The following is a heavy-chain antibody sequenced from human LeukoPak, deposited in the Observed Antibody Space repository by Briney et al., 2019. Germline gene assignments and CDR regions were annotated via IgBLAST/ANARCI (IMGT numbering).Heavy chain of an antibody. CDR1: GSHFVNYA. J-gene: IGHJ3*02. CDR2: ISGSGGST. CDR3: AKLLGRIAADAFDI. V-gene: IGHV3-23*01. D-gene: IGHD6-13*01. Sequence: GSLRLSCAASGSHFVNYAMHWVRQAPGKGLEWVSAISGSGGSTYYADSVKGRFTISRDNSKNTLYLQMNSLRAEDTAVYYCAKLLGRIAADAFDIWGQGTMVTVSS.